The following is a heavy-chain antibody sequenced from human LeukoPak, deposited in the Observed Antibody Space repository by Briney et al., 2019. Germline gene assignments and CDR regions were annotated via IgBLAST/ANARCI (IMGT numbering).Heavy chain of an antibody. CDR1: GGSFSGYY. V-gene: IGHV4-34*01. D-gene: IGHD5-24*01. CDR3: ARASSDGYNS. Sequence: SETLSLTCAVHGGSFSGYYWGWIRQPPGEGLEWIGSIYYSGSTYYNPSLKSRVIISVDTSKNKFSLKLSSVTAADTAVYYCARASSDGYNSWGQGTLVTVSS. J-gene: IGHJ5*02. CDR2: IYYSGST.